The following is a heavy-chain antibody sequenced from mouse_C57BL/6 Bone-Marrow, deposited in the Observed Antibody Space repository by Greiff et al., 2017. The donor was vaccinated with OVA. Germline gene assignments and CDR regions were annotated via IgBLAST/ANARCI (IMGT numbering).Heavy chain of an antibody. D-gene: IGHD1-1*01. V-gene: IGHV1-74*01. CDR2: IHPSDSDT. CDR3: ATRDYYGSSSWFAY. CDR1: GYTFTSYW. J-gene: IGHJ3*01. Sequence: VQLQQPGAELVKPGASVKVSCKASGYTFTSYWMHWVKQRPGQGLEWIGRIHPSDSDTNYNQKFKGKATLTVDKSSSTAYMQLSSLTSEDSAVYYCATRDYYGSSSWFAYWGQGTLVTVSA.